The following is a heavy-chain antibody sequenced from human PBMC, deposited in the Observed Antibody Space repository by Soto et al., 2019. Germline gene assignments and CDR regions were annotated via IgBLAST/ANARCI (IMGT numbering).Heavy chain of an antibody. CDR2: IYYSGST. CDR1: GGSVSSGSYY. D-gene: IGHD2-2*02. Sequence: SETLSLTCTVSGGSVSSGSYYWSWIRQPPGKGLEWIGYIYYSGSTNYNPSLKSRVTISVDTSKNQFSLKLSSVTAADTAVYYCARGGAYCSSTSCYIFWGQGTLVTVSS. V-gene: IGHV4-61*01. J-gene: IGHJ4*02. CDR3: ARGGAYCSSTSCYIF.